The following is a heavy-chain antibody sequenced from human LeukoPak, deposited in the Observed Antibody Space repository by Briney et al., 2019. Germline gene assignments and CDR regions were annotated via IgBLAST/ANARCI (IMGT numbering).Heavy chain of an antibody. V-gene: IGHV4-30-4*08. CDR1: GGSISSGDYF. D-gene: IGHD2-2*01. Sequence: PSQTLSLTCTVSGGSISSGDYFWSWIRQPPGKGLEWIGYIYYTGSTYYNPSLKSRVTISVDTSKNQFSLRLSSVTAADTAVYYCARLRRGYCSSTSCYAFDIWGQGTMVTVSS. J-gene: IGHJ3*02. CDR3: ARLRRGYCSSTSCYAFDI. CDR2: IYYTGST.